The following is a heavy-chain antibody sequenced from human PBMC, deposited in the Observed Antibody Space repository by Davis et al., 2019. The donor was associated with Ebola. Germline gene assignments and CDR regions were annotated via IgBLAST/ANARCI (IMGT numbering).Heavy chain of an antibody. J-gene: IGHJ5*02. V-gene: IGHV3-48*04. CDR1: GFTFSSYS. CDR3: AKATRGLRFLEWLPKNWFDP. Sequence: PGGSLRLSCAASGFTFSSYSMNWVRQAPGKGLEWVSYISSSSSTIYYADSVKGRFTISRDNAKNSLYLQMNSLRAEDTAVYYCAKATRGLRFLEWLPKNWFDPWGQGTLVTVSS. D-gene: IGHD3-3*01. CDR2: ISSSSSTI.